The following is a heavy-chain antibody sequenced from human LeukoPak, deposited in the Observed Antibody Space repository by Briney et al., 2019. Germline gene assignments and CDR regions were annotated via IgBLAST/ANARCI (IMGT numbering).Heavy chain of an antibody. CDR1: GYTFTDYY. CDR3: ARDRPTNYFDSSAYGEALDI. V-gene: IGHV1-2*02. CDR2: INPNSGGT. D-gene: IGHD3-22*01. J-gene: IGHJ3*02. Sequence: ASVKVSCKASGYTFTDYYMHWVRQAPGQGLEWMGWINPNSGGTNYAQNFQGRVTMTRDTSIITAYMELSRLIFDDTAVYYCARDRPTNYFDSSAYGEALDIWGQGTMVTVSS.